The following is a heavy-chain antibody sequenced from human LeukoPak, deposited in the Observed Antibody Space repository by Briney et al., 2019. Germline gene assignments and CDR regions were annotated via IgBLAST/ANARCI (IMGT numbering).Heavy chain of an antibody. CDR1: GGTFSSYA. CDR2: IIPILGIA. CDR3: AREEVMITLGGVRPYYFDY. Sequence: GASVKVSCKASGGTFSSYAISWVRQAPGQGLEWMGRIIPILGIANYAQKFQGRVTITADKSTSTAYMELSSLRSEDTAVYYCAREEVMITLGGVRPYYFDYWGQGTLVTVSS. D-gene: IGHD3-16*01. V-gene: IGHV1-69*04. J-gene: IGHJ4*02.